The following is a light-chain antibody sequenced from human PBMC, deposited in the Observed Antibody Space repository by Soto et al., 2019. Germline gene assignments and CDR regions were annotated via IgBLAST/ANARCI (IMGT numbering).Light chain of an antibody. CDR3: SSYTSSSTLEAHSV. V-gene: IGLV2-14*01. CDR1: SSDVGGYNY. CDR2: DVS. J-gene: IGLJ1*01. Sequence: QSALTQPASVSGSPGQSITISCTGTSSDVGGYNYVSWYQQHPGKAPKLMIYDVSNRPSGVSNRFSGSKSGNTASLTISGLQAEDEADYYCSSYTSSSTLEAHSVFGTGTKVTVL.